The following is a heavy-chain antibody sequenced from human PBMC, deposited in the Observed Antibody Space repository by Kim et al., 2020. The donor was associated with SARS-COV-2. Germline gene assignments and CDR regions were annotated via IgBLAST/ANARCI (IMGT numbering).Heavy chain of an antibody. CDR1: GGTFSSYA. J-gene: IGHJ5*02. D-gene: IGHD3-10*01. CDR2: IIPILGIA. CDR3: ARVDRGGLLWFGGPDP. V-gene: IGHV1-69*04. Sequence: SVKVSCKASGGTFSSYAISWVRQAPGQGLEWMGRIIPILGIANYAQKFQGRVTITADKSTSTAYMELSSLRSEDTAVYYCARVDRGGLLWFGGPDPWGQGTLVTVSS.